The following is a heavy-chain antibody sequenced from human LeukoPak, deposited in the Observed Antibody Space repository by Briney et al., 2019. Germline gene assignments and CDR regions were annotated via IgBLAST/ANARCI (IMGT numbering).Heavy chain of an antibody. D-gene: IGHD3-3*02. Sequence: GGSLRLSRAASGFTVNSYAMSWVRQAPGKGLEWVSSISGSAYSTNYADSVKGRFTISRDNSKNTLYLQMNSLRVEDTAVYYCAKDRSDNSIWYVGSHGGQGTRVTVSS. CDR3: AKDRSDNSIWYVGSH. V-gene: IGHV3-23*01. CDR2: ISGSAYST. J-gene: IGHJ4*02. CDR1: GFTVNSYA.